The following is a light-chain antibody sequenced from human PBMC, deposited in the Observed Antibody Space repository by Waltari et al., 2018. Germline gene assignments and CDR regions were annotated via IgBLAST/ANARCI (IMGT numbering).Light chain of an antibody. CDR1: SSDVGSYNL. J-gene: IGLJ2*01. Sequence: QSALTQPASVSGSPGQSITISCTGTSSDVGSYNLVSWYQQHPGKALKLMIYEGSKRPSGVSNRFSGSKPGNTASLRISGLQAEDEADYYCCSYAGSSTFEVFGGGTKLTVL. V-gene: IGLV2-23*03. CDR3: CSYAGSSTFEV. CDR2: EGS.